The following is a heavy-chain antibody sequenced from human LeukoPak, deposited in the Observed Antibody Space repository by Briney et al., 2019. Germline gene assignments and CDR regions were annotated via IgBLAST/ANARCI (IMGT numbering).Heavy chain of an antibody. V-gene: IGHV3-30*18. CDR1: GFTFSNYD. CDR3: AKGITTPTTGTLEKDAFEI. D-gene: IGHD1-1*01. CDR2: IWNDGSNK. J-gene: IGHJ3*02. Sequence: GRSLRLSCAASGFTFSNYDMHWVRQAPGKGLEWVAAIWNDGSNKYYVDSVKGRFSISRDNSKNTLYLQTNSLRSEDTAVYYCAKGITTPTTGTLEKDAFEIWGQGTMVTVSS.